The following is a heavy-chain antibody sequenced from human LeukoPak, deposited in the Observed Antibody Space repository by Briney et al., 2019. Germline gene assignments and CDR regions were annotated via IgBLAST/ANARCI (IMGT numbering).Heavy chain of an antibody. D-gene: IGHD4-17*01. V-gene: IGHV3-23*01. CDR3: AKDMFRDPYGDYGIDY. Sequence: PGGSLRLSCAVSGFTFSRYAMTWVRQAPGKGLEWGSAISGSGGSTYFADSVKGRFTISRDNSKNTLYLQMNSLRAEDTAVYYCAKDMFRDPYGDYGIDYWGQGTLVTVSS. CDR2: ISGSGGST. J-gene: IGHJ4*02. CDR1: GFTFSRYA.